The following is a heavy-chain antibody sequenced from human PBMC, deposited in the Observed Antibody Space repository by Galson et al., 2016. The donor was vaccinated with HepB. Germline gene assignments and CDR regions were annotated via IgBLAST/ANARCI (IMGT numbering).Heavy chain of an antibody. J-gene: IGHJ3*01. Sequence: SLRLSCAASGFSFDAYAMHWVRQAPGKGLEWVSGISWNSYIIGYADSVKGRFTISRGNAKNSLYLQMNSLRAEDTALYYCAKGDGSGNLRFSSVAFDFWGQGTMVTVSS. CDR1: GFSFDAYA. CDR3: AKGDGSGNLRFSSVAFDF. V-gene: IGHV3-9*01. CDR2: ISWNSYII. D-gene: IGHD3-22*01.